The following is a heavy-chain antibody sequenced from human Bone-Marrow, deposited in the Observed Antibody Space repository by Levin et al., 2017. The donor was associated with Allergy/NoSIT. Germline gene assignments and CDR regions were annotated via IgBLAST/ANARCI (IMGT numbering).Heavy chain of an antibody. CDR3: ARVEWVVVYATTPRFFDY. V-gene: IGHV1-18*01. CDR2: ISAYNGNT. J-gene: IGHJ4*02. Sequence: ASVKVSCKASGYTFTSYGISWVRQAPGQGLEWMGWISAYNGNTNYAQKLQGRVTMTTDTSTSTAYMELRSLRSDDTAVYYCARVEWVVVYATTPRFFDYWGQGTLVTVSS. D-gene: IGHD2-8*02. CDR1: GYTFTSYG.